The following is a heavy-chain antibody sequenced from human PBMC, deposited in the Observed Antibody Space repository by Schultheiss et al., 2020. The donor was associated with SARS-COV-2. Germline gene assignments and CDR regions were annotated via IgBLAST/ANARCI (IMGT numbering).Heavy chain of an antibody. J-gene: IGHJ4*02. Sequence: SETLSLTCTVSGGSIRSGGYFWSWIRHHPGKGLEWIGNIYHSGSTYYNPSLKSRLTMSVDASRNQFSLRLSSVTAADTAVYYCARHEESSGYYYFDYWGQGTLVTVSS. CDR2: IYHSGST. D-gene: IGHD3-22*01. CDR1: GGSIRSGGYF. V-gene: IGHV4-31*03. CDR3: ARHEESSGYYYFDY.